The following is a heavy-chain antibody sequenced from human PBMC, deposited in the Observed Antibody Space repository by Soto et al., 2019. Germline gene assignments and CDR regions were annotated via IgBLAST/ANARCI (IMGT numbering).Heavy chain of an antibody. CDR1: GGSFSGYY. CDR3: GRSSPNGRWLRGGWFDH. D-gene: IGHD5-12*01. CDR2: INHSGST. V-gene: IGHV4-34*01. J-gene: IGHJ5*02. Sequence: PSETLSLTCAVYGGSFSGYYCSWIRQPPGKGLEWIGEINHSGSTNYNPSLKSRVTISVDTSKNQCPLKLSSVRDADTAVYYWGRSSPNGRWLRGGWFDHWGQGTLVTVCS.